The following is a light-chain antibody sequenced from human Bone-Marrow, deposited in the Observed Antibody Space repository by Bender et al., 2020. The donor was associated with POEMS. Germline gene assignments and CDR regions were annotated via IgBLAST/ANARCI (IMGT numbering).Light chain of an antibody. J-gene: IGLJ3*02. CDR2: SSH. V-gene: IGLV1-44*01. CDR1: SSNIVAHA. CDR3: AVWDDSLNGWV. Sequence: QSVLTQPPSASGTPGQRVTISCSGGSSNIVAHAVNWYQHLPGTAPQLLIYSSHRRPSEVPDRFSGSRSGTSASLAISGLQSEDEADYYCAVWDDSLNGWVFGGGTKLTVL.